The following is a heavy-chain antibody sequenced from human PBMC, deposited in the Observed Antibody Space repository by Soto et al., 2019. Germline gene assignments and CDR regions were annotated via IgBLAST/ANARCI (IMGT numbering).Heavy chain of an antibody. CDR1: GFSFSSYV. Sequence: GGFLSSSCAASGFSFSSYVMSWVRAAPGKGQEWGAYISSYGTAKYYVDPVKGRFTISRDNAKNPLYLQMNSLRAEDTAVYYCARDQYCGGDCSLYDIDYWGQGPSVTLAS. CDR3: ARDQYCGGDCSLYDIDY. CDR2: ISSYGTAK. J-gene: IGHJ4*01. D-gene: IGHD2-21*02. V-gene: IGHV3-48*03.